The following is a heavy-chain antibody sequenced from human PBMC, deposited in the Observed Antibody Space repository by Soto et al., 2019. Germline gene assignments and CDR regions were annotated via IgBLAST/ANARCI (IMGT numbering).Heavy chain of an antibody. J-gene: IGHJ4*02. Sequence: GGSLRLSCAASGYTFSSYSVSLVRKDPGKGLEWVSGIRGSGGSTYYADSVKGRFTISRDNSKNTVYLQMNSLRAEDTAVYYCAKGGTEAGSRYYFDYWGQGALVTVSS. D-gene: IGHD6-13*01. CDR1: GYTFSSYS. V-gene: IGHV3-23*01. CDR2: IRGSGGST. CDR3: AKGGTEAGSRYYFDY.